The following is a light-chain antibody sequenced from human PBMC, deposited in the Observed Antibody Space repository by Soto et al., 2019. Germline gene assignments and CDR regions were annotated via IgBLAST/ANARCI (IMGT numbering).Light chain of an antibody. CDR2: DVS. Sequence: QSALTQPASVSGSPGQSITISCTGTSSDVGGYNYVSWYQQHPGKAPKLMIYDVSNRPSGVSNRFSGSKSGNTASLTISGLQAEAEADYSCSSYTSSSTFFVFGPGTKVTVL. V-gene: IGLV2-14*01. J-gene: IGLJ1*01. CDR3: SSYTSSSTFFV. CDR1: SSDVGGYNY.